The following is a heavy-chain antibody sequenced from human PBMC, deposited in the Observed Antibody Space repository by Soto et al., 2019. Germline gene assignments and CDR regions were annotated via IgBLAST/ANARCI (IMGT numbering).Heavy chain of an antibody. CDR3: ARVTYYYDSSGYLFDY. Sequence: SVKVSCKASGGTFSSYAISWVRQAPGQGLEWMGGIIPIFGTANYAQKFQGRVTITADESTSTAYMELSSLRSEDTAAYYCARVTYYYDSSGYLFDYWGQGTLVTVSS. J-gene: IGHJ4*02. CDR1: GGTFSSYA. CDR2: IIPIFGTA. V-gene: IGHV1-69*13. D-gene: IGHD3-22*01.